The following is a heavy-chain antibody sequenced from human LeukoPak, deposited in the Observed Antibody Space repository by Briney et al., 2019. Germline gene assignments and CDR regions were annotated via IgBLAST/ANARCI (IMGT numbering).Heavy chain of an antibody. D-gene: IGHD3/OR15-3a*01. CDR1: GCTFTSYYTYY. V-gene: IGHV1-46*01. J-gene: IGHJ4*02. CDR2: INPSGGDT. Sequence: ASVKVSCKASGCTFTSYYTYYMHWVRQAPGQGLEWMGIINPSGGDTSYAQKFQGRVTMTRDTSTSTVYMELSSLRSEDTAVYYCARGYPLDWNYFDYWGQGTLVTVSS. CDR3: ARGYPLDWNYFDY.